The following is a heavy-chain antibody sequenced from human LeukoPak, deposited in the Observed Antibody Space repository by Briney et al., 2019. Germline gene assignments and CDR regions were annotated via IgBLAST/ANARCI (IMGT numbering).Heavy chain of an antibody. Sequence: ASVKVSCKASGYTFTGYYMHWVRQAPGQGLEWMGWINPNSGGANYAQKFQGRVTMTRDTSISTAYMELSRLRSDDTAVYYCARVGSVQLWSHPKYYYYYMDVWGKGTTVTVSS. J-gene: IGHJ6*03. CDR1: GYTFTGYY. CDR3: ARVGSVQLWSHPKYYYYYMDV. V-gene: IGHV1-2*02. D-gene: IGHD5-18*01. CDR2: INPNSGGA.